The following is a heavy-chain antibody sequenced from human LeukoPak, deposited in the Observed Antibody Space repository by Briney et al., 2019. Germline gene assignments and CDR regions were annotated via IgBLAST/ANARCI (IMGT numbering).Heavy chain of an antibody. CDR3: ARGGRGYSFAQADY. CDR2: ISSTGSNI. D-gene: IGHD5-18*01. J-gene: IGHJ4*02. Sequence: GGSLRLSCAASAFTFSSSAMSWVRQAPGKGLEWVSYISSTGSNIYYSDSVKGRFTISRDNAKNSLYLQMNSVRAEDTAVYYCARGGRGYSFAQADYWGQGTLVTVSS. V-gene: IGHV3-48*03. CDR1: AFTFSSSA.